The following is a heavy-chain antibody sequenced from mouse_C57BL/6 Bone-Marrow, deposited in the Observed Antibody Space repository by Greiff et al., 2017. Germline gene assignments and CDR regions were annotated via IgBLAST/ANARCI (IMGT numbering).Heavy chain of an antibody. J-gene: IGHJ2*01. CDR2: IYPGDGDT. Sequence: QVQLQQSGPELVKPGASVKISCKASGYAFSSSWMNWVKQRPGKGLEWIGRIYPGDGDTNYNGKFKGKATLTADKSSSTAYLQLSSLTSEDSAVYYCAREGSTMVPYYFDYWGQGTTLTVSS. CDR1: GYAFSSSW. V-gene: IGHV1-82*01. CDR3: AREGSTMVPYYFDY. D-gene: IGHD2-2*01.